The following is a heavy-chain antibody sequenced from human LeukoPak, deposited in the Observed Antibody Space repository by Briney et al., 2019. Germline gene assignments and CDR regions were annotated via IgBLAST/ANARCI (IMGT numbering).Heavy chain of an antibody. D-gene: IGHD3-10*01. CDR3: TSSTMVRGVTIYWYFDL. CDR2: IKSKTDGGTT. CDR1: GFTFSNAW. V-gene: IGHV3-15*01. Sequence: GGSLRLSCAASGFTFSNAWMSWVRQAPGKGLEWVGRIKSKTDGGTTDYAAPVKGGFTISRDDSKNTLYLQMNSLKTEDTAVYYCTSSTMVRGVTIYWYFDLWGRGTLVTVSS. J-gene: IGHJ2*01.